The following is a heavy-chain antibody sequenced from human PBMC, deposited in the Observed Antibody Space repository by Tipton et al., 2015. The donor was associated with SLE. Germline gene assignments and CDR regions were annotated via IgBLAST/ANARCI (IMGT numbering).Heavy chain of an antibody. J-gene: IGHJ4*02. Sequence: LRLSCTVSGGSISSSSYYWGWIRQPPGKGLEWIGSIYYSGSTYYTPSLKSRLSISVDTSENQFSLRLNSVTAADTAVFYCARHGWQQLDRDGFDFWGQGTLVTVSS. CDR1: GGSISSSSYY. D-gene: IGHD6-13*01. CDR2: IYYSGST. CDR3: ARHGWQQLDRDGFDF. V-gene: IGHV4-39*01.